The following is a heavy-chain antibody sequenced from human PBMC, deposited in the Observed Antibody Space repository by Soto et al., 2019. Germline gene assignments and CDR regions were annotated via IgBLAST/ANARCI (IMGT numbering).Heavy chain of an antibody. CDR3: ARVLLSGYDLRPH. V-gene: IGHV3-48*01. D-gene: IGHD5-12*01. Sequence: GGSLRLSCAASGFTFSSYSMNWVRQAPGKGLEWVSYISSSSSTIYYADSVKGRFTISRDNAKNSLYLQMNSLRAEDTAVYYCARVLLSGYDLRPHWGQGTLVTVSS. J-gene: IGHJ4*02. CDR1: GFTFSSYS. CDR2: ISSSSSTI.